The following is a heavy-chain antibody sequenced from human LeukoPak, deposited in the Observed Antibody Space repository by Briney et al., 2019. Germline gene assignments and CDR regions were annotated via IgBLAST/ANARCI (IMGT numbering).Heavy chain of an antibody. V-gene: IGHV3-23*01. CDR3: AKVSLYSSGEDY. D-gene: IGHD6-19*01. CDR2: ISGSGGST. CDR1: GFTFSSYA. Sequence: GGSLGLSCAASGFTFSSYAMSWVRQAPGKGLEWVSAISGSGGSTYYADSVKGRFTISRDNSKNTLYLQMNSLRAEDTAVYYCAKVSLYSSGEDYWGQGTLVTVSS. J-gene: IGHJ4*02.